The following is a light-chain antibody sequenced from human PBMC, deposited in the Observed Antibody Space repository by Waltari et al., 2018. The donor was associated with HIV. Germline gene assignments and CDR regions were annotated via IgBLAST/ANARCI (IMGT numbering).Light chain of an antibody. V-gene: IGKV4-1*01. CDR1: QSVLYSSNNQNY. J-gene: IGKJ4*01. CDR3: QQHYTTPLT. Sequence: DIVMPQSPDSLAVSLGERATINCKSSQSVLYSSNNQNYLAWYQQKPGQPPKLLIYWASARESGVPDRFSASGSGTDFTLTISSLQAEDVAVYYCQQHYTTPLTFGGGTKVEI. CDR2: WAS.